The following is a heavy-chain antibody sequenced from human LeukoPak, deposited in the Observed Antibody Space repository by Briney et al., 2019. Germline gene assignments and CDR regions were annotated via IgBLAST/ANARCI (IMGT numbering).Heavy chain of an antibody. D-gene: IGHD4-17*01. Sequence: PGGSLRLSCAASGFTVSTNYMSWVRQAPGKGLEWVSLIYSGGGTYYADSVKGRFTISRDNSRNTLSLQMNSLRVDDTAVYYCARGFRSVTTWGYFDYWGQGALVTLSS. J-gene: IGHJ4*02. V-gene: IGHV3-66*01. CDR2: IYSGGGT. CDR1: GFTVSTNY. CDR3: ARGFRSVTTWGYFDY.